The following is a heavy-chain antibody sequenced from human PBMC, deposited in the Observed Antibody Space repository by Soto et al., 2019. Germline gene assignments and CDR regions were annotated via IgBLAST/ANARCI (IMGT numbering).Heavy chain of an antibody. Sequence: ASVKVSCKASGYTFISYYMHWVRQAPGQRLEWIGWIVVGSGNTNYAQKFQERVTITRDMSTSTAYMELSSLRSEDTAVYYCAAAGATGSLFDYWGQGTLVTVSS. D-gene: IGHD1-26*01. CDR2: IVVGSGNT. CDR1: GYTFISYY. CDR3: AAAGATGSLFDY. V-gene: IGHV1-58*02. J-gene: IGHJ4*02.